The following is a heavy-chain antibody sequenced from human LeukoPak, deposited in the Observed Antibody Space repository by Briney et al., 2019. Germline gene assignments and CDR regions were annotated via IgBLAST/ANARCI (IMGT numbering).Heavy chain of an antibody. Sequence: SETLSLTCTVSGGSISSGGYYWSWIRQHPGTGLEWIGYIYYSGSTYYNPSLKSRVTISVDTSKNQFSLKLSSVTAADTAVYYCASLYSSSWYQDYWGQGTLVTVSS. CDR3: ASLYSSSWYQDY. J-gene: IGHJ4*02. CDR1: GGSISSGGYY. D-gene: IGHD6-13*01. V-gene: IGHV4-31*03. CDR2: IYYSGST.